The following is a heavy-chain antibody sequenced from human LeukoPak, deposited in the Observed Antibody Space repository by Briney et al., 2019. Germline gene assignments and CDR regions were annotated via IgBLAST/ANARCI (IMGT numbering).Heavy chain of an antibody. J-gene: IGHJ6*04. CDR1: GFTLSSYE. Sequence: GGSLRLSCTVSGFTLSSYEMSWIRQAPGKGLEWVSSIDYSGGSSYYADSVKGRFTISRDDSKNTLYLQMNSLRAEDTAVYYCAELGITMIGGAWGKGTTVTISS. D-gene: IGHD3-10*02. CDR3: AELGITMIGGA. V-gene: IGHV3-23*01. CDR2: IDYSGGSS.